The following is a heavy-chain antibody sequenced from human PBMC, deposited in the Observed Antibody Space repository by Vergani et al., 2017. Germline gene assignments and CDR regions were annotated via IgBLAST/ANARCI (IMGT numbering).Heavy chain of an antibody. CDR2: ISYDGSNK. D-gene: IGHD6-19*01. V-gene: IGHV3-30-3*01. Sequence: VQLLESGGGLVQPGGSLRLSCAASGFTFSSYAMHWVRQAPGKGLEWVAVISYDGSNKYYADSVKGRFTISRDNSKNTLYLQMNSLRAEDTAVYYCAKDRDPGAVARALFQHWGQGTLVTVSS. CDR1: GFTFSSYA. CDR3: AKDRDPGAVARALFQH. J-gene: IGHJ1*01.